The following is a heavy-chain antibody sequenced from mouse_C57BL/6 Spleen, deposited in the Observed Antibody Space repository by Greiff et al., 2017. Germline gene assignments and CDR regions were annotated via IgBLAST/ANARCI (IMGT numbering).Heavy chain of an antibody. CDR1: GYTFTSYW. V-gene: IGHV1-69*01. D-gene: IGHD1-1*01. CDR3: ARSRYYGSSYWYFDV. CDR2: IDPSDSYT. J-gene: IGHJ1*03. Sequence: QVQLQQSGAELVMPGASVKLSCKASGYTFTSYWMHWVKQRPGQGLEWIGEIDPSDSYTNYNQKFKGKSTLTVDKSSSTAYMPLSSLTSEDSAVYYCARSRYYGSSYWYFDVWGTGTTVTVSS.